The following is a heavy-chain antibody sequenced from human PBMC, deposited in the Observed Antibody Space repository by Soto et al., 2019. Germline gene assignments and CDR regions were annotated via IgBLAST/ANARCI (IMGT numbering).Heavy chain of an antibody. Sequence: PSETLSLTCTVSGGSISSSSYYWGWIRQPPGKGLEWIGSIYYSGSTYYNPSLKSRVTISVDTSKNQFSLKLSSVTAADTAVYYCARQDYGSGSSIFDDAFDIWGQGTMVTVS. J-gene: IGHJ3*02. D-gene: IGHD3-10*01. V-gene: IGHV4-39*01. CDR3: ARQDYGSGSSIFDDAFDI. CDR1: GGSISSSSYY. CDR2: IYYSGST.